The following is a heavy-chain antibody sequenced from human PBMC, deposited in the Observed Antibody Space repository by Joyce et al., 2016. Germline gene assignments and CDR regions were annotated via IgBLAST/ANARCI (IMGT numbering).Heavy chain of an antibody. CDR1: GFTFSSPN. CDR3: ARDWNWNYDY. Sequence: CAASGFTFSSPNMHWVRQAPGKGPEWVAIISPDGNTKYYADSVKGRFTMSRDNSKSTQYLEMINLRVEDTAVYYCARDWNWNYDYWGQGTLVTVS. D-gene: IGHD1-7*01. J-gene: IGHJ4*02. V-gene: IGHV3-30*03. CDR2: ISPDGNTK.